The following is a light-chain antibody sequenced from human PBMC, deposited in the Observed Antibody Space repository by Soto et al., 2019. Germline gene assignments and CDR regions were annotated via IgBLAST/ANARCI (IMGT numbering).Light chain of an antibody. CDR2: LEGSGSY. CDR3: EAWDSNTNWV. V-gene: IGLV4-60*02. J-gene: IGLJ3*02. Sequence: QLVLTQPSSASASLGSSVKLTCTLSSGHSSYIIAWHQQQPGKAPRYLMKLEGSGSYNKGSGVPDRLSGSSSGADRYLTISNLQFEDEADYYCEAWDSNTNWVFGGGTKLTVL. CDR1: SGHSSYI.